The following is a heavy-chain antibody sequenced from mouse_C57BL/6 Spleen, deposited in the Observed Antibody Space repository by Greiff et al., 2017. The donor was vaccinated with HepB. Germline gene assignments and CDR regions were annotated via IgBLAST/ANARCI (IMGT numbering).Heavy chain of an antibody. D-gene: IGHD2-4*01. J-gene: IGHJ4*01. Sequence: QVHVKQPGAELVRPGSSVKLSCKASGYTFTSYWMHWVKQRPIQGLEWIGNIDPSDSETHYNQKFKDKATLTVDKSSSTAYMQLSSLTSEDSAVYYCARSDYLYAMDYWGQGTSVTVSS. CDR1: GYTFTSYW. CDR3: ARSDYLYAMDY. CDR2: IDPSDSET. V-gene: IGHV1-52*01.